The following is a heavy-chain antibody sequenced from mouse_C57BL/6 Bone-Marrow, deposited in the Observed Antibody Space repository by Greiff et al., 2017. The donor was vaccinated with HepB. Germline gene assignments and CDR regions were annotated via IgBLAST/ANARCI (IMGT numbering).Heavy chain of an antibody. CDR1: GFTFSDYY. CDR2: ISNGGGST. J-gene: IGHJ2*01. V-gene: IGHV5-12*01. CDR3: ARMVTTYFDY. D-gene: IGHD2-2*01. Sequence: EVMLVESGGGLVQPGGSLKLSCAASGFTFSDYYMYWVRQTPEKRLEWVAYISNGGGSTYYPDTVKGRFTISRDNAKNTLYLQMSRLKSEDTAMYYCARMVTTYFDYWGQGTTLTVSS.